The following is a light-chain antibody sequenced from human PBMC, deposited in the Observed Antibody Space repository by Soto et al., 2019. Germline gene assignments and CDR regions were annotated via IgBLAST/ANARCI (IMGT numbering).Light chain of an antibody. J-gene: IGKJ5*01. Sequence: DIQMTQSPSSLSASVGDRVTITCRASQNINNYLNWYQQKPGRAPKLLIYDASNLEAGVPSRFSGSGYGTDFTSTISRLQPEASATYYCQHYENLPNFGKGTRCEI. CDR2: DAS. CDR3: QHYENLPN. V-gene: IGKV1-33*01. CDR1: QNINNY.